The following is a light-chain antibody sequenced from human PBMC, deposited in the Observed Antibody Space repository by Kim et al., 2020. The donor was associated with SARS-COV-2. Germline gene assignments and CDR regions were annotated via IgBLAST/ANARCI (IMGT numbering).Light chain of an antibody. CDR3: QQLQSYPLT. J-gene: IGKJ4*01. CDR1: QGIGNY. V-gene: IGKV1-9*01. CDR2: AAS. Sequence: ASLGDRVAITCLASQGIGNYLAWFNQKPGKAPKLLIYAASTLQSGVPSRFRGSGSGTEFTLTISSLQPEEFATHYCQQLQSYPLTFGGGTKGESK.